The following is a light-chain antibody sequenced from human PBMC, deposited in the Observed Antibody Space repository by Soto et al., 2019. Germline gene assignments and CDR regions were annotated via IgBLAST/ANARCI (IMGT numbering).Light chain of an antibody. V-gene: IGLV2-14*01. CDR1: SSDVGGYNY. CDR3: GTWDSSLSAGVV. CDR2: DVS. J-gene: IGLJ2*01. Sequence: QSVLTQPASVSGSPGQSITISCTGTSSDVGGYNYVSWYQQHPGKAPKLMIYDVSNRPSGIPDRFSGSKSGTSATLGITGLQTGDEADYYCGTWDSSLSAGVVFGGGTKLTVL.